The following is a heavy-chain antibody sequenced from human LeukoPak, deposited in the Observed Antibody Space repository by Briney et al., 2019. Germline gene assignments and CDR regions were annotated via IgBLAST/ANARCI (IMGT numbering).Heavy chain of an antibody. V-gene: IGHV4-59*01. Sequence: SETLSLTRTVSGVSISSYYWSWIRQPPGKGLEWIGYIYYSGSTNYNPSLKSRVTISVDTSKNQFSLKLSSVTAADTAVYYCARVNVAAGTYFDNWFDPWGQGTLVTVSS. CDR3: ARVNVAAGTYFDNWFDP. J-gene: IGHJ5*02. CDR1: GVSISSYY. D-gene: IGHD6-13*01. CDR2: IYYSGST.